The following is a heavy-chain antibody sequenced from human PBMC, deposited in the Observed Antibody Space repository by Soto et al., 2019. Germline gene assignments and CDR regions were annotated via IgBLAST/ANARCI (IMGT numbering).Heavy chain of an antibody. CDR1: GGSISRYY. CDR3: ARPYSTAWYDAFDI. CDR2: IYYSGTT. Sequence: SETLSITCNVSGGSISRYYWSWIRQAPGKGLEWIGYIYYSGTTNYNPSLKSRVTISIDTSKKQFSLKLSSVTAAVTAVYYCARPYSTAWYDAFDIWGRGTMVTVS. J-gene: IGHJ3*02. V-gene: IGHV4-59*08. D-gene: IGHD6-19*01.